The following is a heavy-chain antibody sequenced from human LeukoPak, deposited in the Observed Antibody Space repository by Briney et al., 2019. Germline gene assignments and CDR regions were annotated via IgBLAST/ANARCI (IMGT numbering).Heavy chain of an antibody. CDR1: GFTFSSYS. CDR3: ARDDYFGSGSYREGGYNWLDP. CDR2: ISSSSSSYI. D-gene: IGHD3-10*01. V-gene: IGHV3-21*01. Sequence: GGSLRLSCAASGFTFSSYSMNWVRQAPGKGLEWVSSISSSSSSYIYYADSVKGRFTISRDNAKNSLYLQMNSLRAEDTAVYYCARDDYFGSGSYREGGYNWLDPWGQGTLVTVSS. J-gene: IGHJ5*02.